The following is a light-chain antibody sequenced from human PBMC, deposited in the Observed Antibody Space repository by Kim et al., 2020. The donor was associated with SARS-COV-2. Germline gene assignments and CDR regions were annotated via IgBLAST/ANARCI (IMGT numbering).Light chain of an antibody. Sequence: SMSPGHTARITCAGDVLAKRYVRWFQPKPGQAPVLVISKDNKRPSGIPERFSGSSSGTTVTLTISGAQVEDEADYYCYSAADNNWVFGGGTQLTVL. CDR3: YSAADNNWV. J-gene: IGLJ3*02. V-gene: IGLV3-27*01. CDR1: VLAKRY. CDR2: KDN.